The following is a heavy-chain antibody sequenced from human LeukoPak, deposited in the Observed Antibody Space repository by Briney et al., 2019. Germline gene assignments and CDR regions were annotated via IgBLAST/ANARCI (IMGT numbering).Heavy chain of an antibody. V-gene: IGHV1-8*01. CDR3: AWGITGTTRLHY. CDR1: GYTFTSYD. CDR2: MNPNSGNT. J-gene: IGHJ4*02. D-gene: IGHD1-7*01. Sequence: VASVKVSCKASGYTFTSYDINWVRQATGQGLEWMGWMNPNSGNTGYAQKFQGRVTMTRNTSISTAYMELSSLRSEDTAVYYCAWGITGTTRLHYRGQGTQVTVSS.